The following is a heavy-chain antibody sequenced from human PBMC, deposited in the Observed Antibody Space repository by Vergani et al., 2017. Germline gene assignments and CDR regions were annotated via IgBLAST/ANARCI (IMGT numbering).Heavy chain of an antibody. J-gene: IGHJ3*02. CDR1: GFIFSDYG. CDR2: IWYDGSKR. D-gene: IGHD3-10*01. Sequence: QVQLVEFGGGAVQPGRSLRLSCAASGFIFSDYGIHWVRQAPGKGLEWVALIWYDGSKRYYGDSVKGRFTISRDNSKNTLYLQMNSLRAEDTAVYYCAKGFVTAMVRGDAFDIWGQGTMVTVSS. CDR3: AKGFVTAMVRGDAFDI. V-gene: IGHV3-33*06.